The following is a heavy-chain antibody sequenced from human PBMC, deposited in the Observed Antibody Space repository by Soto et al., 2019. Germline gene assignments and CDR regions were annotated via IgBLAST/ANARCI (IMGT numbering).Heavy chain of an antibody. CDR2: ISATGGGT. CDR3: VRERGLSSFYGMDV. J-gene: IGHJ6*02. D-gene: IGHD3-10*01. CDR1: GFKFSSYA. V-gene: IGHV3-23*01. Sequence: GGSLRLSCAASGFKFSSYAMSWVRQAPGKGLEWVSLISATGGGTYYADSVKGRFTISRDNSDNTLYLQVHSLRAEDTAVYYCVRERGLSSFYGMDVWGQGTTVTVSS.